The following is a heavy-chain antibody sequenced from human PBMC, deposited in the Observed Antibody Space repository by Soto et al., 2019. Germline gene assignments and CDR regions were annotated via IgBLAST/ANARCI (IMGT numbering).Heavy chain of an antibody. D-gene: IGHD1-26*01. CDR3: ARGVGSSPPRY. Sequence: QVQLQEPGPGQVKPSETLSLKCTISGGSISVYYWSWIRQPPGQALEWIGYIYDSGSPYYNPSLRSRVIISADTSKNQISLELTSATAADTAVYYCARGVGSSPPRYWGRGTLVTVSS. CDR2: IYDSGSP. CDR1: GGSISVYY. V-gene: IGHV4-59*01. J-gene: IGHJ4*02.